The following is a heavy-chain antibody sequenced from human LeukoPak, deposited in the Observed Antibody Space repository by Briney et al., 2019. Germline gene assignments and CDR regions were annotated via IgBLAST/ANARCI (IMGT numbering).Heavy chain of an antibody. CDR3: ARDRYCYGSWFDY. D-gene: IGHD5-18*01. CDR1: GFTFSSYS. Sequence: PGGSLRLSCAASGFTFSSYSMNWVRQAPGKGLEWVSSISSSSSYIYYADSVKGRFTISRDNAKNSLYLQMNSLRAEDTAVYYCARDRYCYGSWFDYWGQGTLVTVSS. J-gene: IGHJ4*02. V-gene: IGHV3-21*01. CDR2: ISSSSSYI.